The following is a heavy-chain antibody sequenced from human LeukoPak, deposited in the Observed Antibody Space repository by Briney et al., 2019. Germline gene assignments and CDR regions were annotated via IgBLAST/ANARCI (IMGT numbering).Heavy chain of an antibody. J-gene: IGHJ6*02. D-gene: IGHD5-24*01. CDR1: GYTFTSYY. V-gene: IGHV1-2*02. CDR3: ARVRDNYGMDV. Sequence: ASVKVSCKASGYTFTSYYMHWVRQAPGQGLEWMGWINPNSGKTNYPQKFQGRVTMTRDTSISSAYMELSRLRSDDTAVYYCARVRDNYGMDVWGQGTTVIVSS. CDR2: INPNSGKT.